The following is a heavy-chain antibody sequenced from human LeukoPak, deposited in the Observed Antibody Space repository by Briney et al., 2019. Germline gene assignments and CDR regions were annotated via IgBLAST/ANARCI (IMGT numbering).Heavy chain of an antibody. CDR1: GGSISSGDYY. D-gene: IGHD2-15*01. J-gene: IGHJ2*01. CDR2: IYYSGST. CDR3: ARSCSGGSCYSWYFDL. Sequence: SQTLSLTCTVSGGSISSGDYYWSWIRPPPGKGLEWIGYIYYSGSTYYNPSLKSRVTISLDTSKNQFSLKLSSVTAADTAVYYCARSCSGGSCYSWYFDLWGRGTLVTVSS. V-gene: IGHV4-30-4*01.